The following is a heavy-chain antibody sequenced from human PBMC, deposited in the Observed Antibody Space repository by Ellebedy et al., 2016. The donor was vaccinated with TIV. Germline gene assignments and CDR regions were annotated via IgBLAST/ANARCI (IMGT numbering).Heavy chain of an antibody. V-gene: IGHV4-59*08. D-gene: IGHD2-2*01. Sequence: SETLSLTXTVSGGSISSYYWSWIRQPPGKGLEWIGYIYYSGSTNYNPSLKSRVTISVDTSKNQFSLKLSSVTAADTAVYYCASEMWGFGDIVVVPAARPYYYYYMDVWGKGTTVTVSS. CDR3: ASEMWGFGDIVVVPAARPYYYYYMDV. CDR2: IYYSGST. CDR1: GGSISSYY. J-gene: IGHJ6*03.